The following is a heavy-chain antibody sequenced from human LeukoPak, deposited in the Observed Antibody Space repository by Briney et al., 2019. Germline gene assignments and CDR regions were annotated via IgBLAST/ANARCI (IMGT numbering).Heavy chain of an antibody. Sequence: SETLSLTCSVSGGSITSGTFCWGWTRQPPGKALEWIGTIHASGSTSYNPSLQSRVTISVDTSKNQLSLKLSSVTAADTAVYYCARAGILSTGDYFDPWGQGTLVTVSS. CDR3: ARAGILSTGDYFDP. J-gene: IGHJ5*02. D-gene: IGHD5/OR15-5a*01. V-gene: IGHV4-39*07. CDR2: IHASGST. CDR1: GGSITSGTFC.